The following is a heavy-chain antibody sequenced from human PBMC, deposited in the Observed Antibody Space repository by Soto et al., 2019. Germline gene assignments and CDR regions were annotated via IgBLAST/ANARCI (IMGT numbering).Heavy chain of an antibody. CDR2: IYWDDDK. J-gene: IGHJ4*02. D-gene: IGHD2-21*02. CDR1: GFSLSTSRVG. Sequence: QLTLKESGPTLVKPTQTLTLTCTFSGFSLSTSRVGVGWIRQPPGKALEWLALIYWDDDKRYSPSLKTRLTITKDTSKNQVVLTMTNTDPVDTATYYCAHTSGGGNSACFDYWGQGTLVTVSS. CDR3: AHTSGGGNSACFDY. V-gene: IGHV2-5*02.